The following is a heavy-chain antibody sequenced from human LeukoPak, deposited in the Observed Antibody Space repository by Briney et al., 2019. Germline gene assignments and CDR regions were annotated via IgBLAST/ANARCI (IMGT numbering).Heavy chain of an antibody. CDR1: GFTFSSYA. V-gene: IGHV3-64*01. CDR2: ISGHGSNT. CDR3: ARVGDLNYFDY. D-gene: IGHD3-16*01. J-gene: IGHJ4*02. Sequence: GGSLRLSCAASGFTFSSYAMHWVRQAPGKGLEYVSAISGHGSNTYYANSVKGRFTISRDNSKNTLYLQMGSLRAEDMAVYYCARVGDLNYFDYWGQGTLVTVSS.